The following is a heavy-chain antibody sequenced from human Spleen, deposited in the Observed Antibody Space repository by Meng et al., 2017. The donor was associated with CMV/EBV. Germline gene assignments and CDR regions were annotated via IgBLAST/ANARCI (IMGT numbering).Heavy chain of an antibody. CDR2: IGSGDKYI. CDR3: ARYGDYVSLDY. CDR1: GFTFSSYS. V-gene: IGHV3-21*01. D-gene: IGHD4-17*01. J-gene: IGHJ4*02. Sequence: GESLRLSCAASGFTFSSYSMNWVRQAPGKGLEWVSSIGSGDKYIQYADSVKGRFTISRDNAKNSLYLQLKSLRAEDTALYYCARYGDYVSLDYWGQGTLVTVSS.